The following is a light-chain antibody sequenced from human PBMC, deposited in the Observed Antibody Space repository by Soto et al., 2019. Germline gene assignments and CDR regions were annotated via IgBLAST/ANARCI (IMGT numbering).Light chain of an antibody. CDR3: QHYNSFPFT. J-gene: IGKJ5*01. CDR2: DAS. Sequence: DIQMTQSPSSLSASLGDRVTITCQASQDIRYYLNWYQQKTGQAPKLLIYDASQLETGVPSRFSGSGSWTDFTLTINSLQPEDIGIYSRQHYNSFPFTFGQATRLEIK. V-gene: IGKV1-33*01. CDR1: QDIRYY.